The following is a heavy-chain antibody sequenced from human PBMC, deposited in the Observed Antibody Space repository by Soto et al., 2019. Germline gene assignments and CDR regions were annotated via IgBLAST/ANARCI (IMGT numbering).Heavy chain of an antibody. Sequence: SETLSLTCTVSGGSISSGGYYWSWIRQHPGKGLEWIGYIYYSGSTYYNPSLKSRVTISVDTSKNQFSLKLSSVTAADTAVYYCARDIGSSGYSDDDAFDIWGQGTMVTVSS. V-gene: IGHV4-30-4*08. CDR2: IYYSGST. CDR1: GGSISSGGYY. CDR3: ARDIGSSGYSDDDAFDI. J-gene: IGHJ3*02. D-gene: IGHD3-22*01.